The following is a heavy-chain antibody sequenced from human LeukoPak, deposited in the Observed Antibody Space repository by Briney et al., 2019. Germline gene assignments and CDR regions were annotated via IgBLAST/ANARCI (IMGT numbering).Heavy chain of an antibody. J-gene: IGHJ4*02. V-gene: IGHV5-51*01. CDR3: ARHYDDAPVPAGIDY. CDR2: IYPGDSDP. Sequence: GASLKISCKGSGYYFTSYWIGWVRQLPGKGLEWMVIIYPGDSDPRYSPSFQGQVTISADQCINTAYLQWRSLKASGSAMYYCARHYDDAPVPAGIDYWGQGTLVTVSS. CDR1: GYYFTSYW. D-gene: IGHD2-2*01.